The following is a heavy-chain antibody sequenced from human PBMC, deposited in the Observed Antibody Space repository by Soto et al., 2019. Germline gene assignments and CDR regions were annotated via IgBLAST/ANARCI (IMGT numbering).Heavy chain of an antibody. CDR2: IRSKANSYAT. D-gene: IGHD2-21*02. J-gene: IGHJ4*02. Sequence: PGGSLRLSCAAPGFTFSGSAMHWVRQASGKGLEWVGRIRSKANSYATAYAASVKGRFTISRDDSKNTAYLQMNSLKTEDTAVYYCARNGDGHHDLLDYWGQGILVTVSS. V-gene: IGHV3-73*01. CDR1: GFTFSGSA. CDR3: ARNGDGHHDLLDY.